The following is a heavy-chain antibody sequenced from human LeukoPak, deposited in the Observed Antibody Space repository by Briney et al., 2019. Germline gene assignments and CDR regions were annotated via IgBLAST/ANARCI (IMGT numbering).Heavy chain of an antibody. CDR2: IYYSGST. V-gene: IGHV4-61*01. CDR3: ARGYRLDWFDP. J-gene: IGHJ5*02. CDR1: GGSISSGSYY. Sequence: PSETLSLTCTVSGGSISSGSYYWSWIRQPPGKGLEWIGYIYYSGSTNYNPSLKSRVTISVDTSKNQFSLKLSSVTAADTAVYYCARGYRLDWFDPWGQGTLVTVSS. D-gene: IGHD2-2*01.